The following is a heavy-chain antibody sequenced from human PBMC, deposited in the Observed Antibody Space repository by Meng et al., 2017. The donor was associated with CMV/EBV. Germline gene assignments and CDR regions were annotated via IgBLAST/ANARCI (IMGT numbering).Heavy chain of an antibody. CDR1: GFTFKRHW. V-gene: IGHV3-74*01. D-gene: IGHD5-18*01. Sequence: GESLKISCAASGFTFKRHWMHWVRQAPGKGPVCVARIKSDGTYRDYAGFVKGRFTISRDNAKGMVYLQMTSLRDDDSGVYHCVRDDDRYGLDYWGRGSLVTVSS. CDR3: VRDDDRYGLDY. CDR2: IKSDGTYR. J-gene: IGHJ4*02.